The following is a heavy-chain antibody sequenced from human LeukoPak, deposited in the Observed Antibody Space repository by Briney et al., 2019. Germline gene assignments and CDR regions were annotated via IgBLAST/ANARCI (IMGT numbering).Heavy chain of an antibody. V-gene: IGHV3-74*01. J-gene: IGHJ6*03. D-gene: IGHD3-16*01. Sequence: GGSLRLSCAASGSSFSSYWMHWVRQAPGKGLVWVSRIDSDGRDTHYADFVKGRFTISGDDAKSTLYLQMNSLRGEVTAVYYCARGMLSRAGYHWYYYMDVWVKGATVTVSS. CDR1: GSSFSSYW. CDR2: IDSDGRDT. CDR3: ARGMLSRAGYHWYYYMDV.